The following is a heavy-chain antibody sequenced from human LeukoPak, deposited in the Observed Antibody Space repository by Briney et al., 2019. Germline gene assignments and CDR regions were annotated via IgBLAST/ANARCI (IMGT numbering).Heavy chain of an antibody. CDR2: IGNNGGGI. Sequence: GGSLRLSCAASGFTFSTYTMYWVRHPPGKRLEWVSIIGNNGGGIHYADSVSGRFTISRDNSKNALYLQMNSLRVEDTAVYYCAIDPNWGTHSWGQGVLVTVSS. CDR3: AIDPNWGTHS. J-gene: IGHJ4*02. D-gene: IGHD7-27*01. V-gene: IGHV3-23*01. CDR1: GFTFSTYT.